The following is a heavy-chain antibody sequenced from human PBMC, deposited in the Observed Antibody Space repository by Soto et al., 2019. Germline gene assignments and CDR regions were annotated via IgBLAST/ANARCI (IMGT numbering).Heavy chain of an antibody. Sequence: EVQLLESGGGLVQPGGSLRLSCAASGFTFSSYAMSWVRQAPGKGLEWVSAISGSGISTYYADSVKGRFTISRDNSKNTLYLQMKSLRAEDTAVYYCAKEYKYSSGWEPIDYWRQGTLVTFSS. V-gene: IGHV3-23*01. CDR1: GFTFSSYA. CDR2: ISGSGIST. J-gene: IGHJ4*02. CDR3: AKEYKYSSGWEPIDY. D-gene: IGHD6-19*01.